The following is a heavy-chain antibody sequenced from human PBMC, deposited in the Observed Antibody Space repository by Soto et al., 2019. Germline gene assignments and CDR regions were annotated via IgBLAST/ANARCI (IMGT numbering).Heavy chain of an antibody. D-gene: IGHD2-8*01. Sequence: EVQLLESGGGLVQPGGSLRLTCAASGFTFSSYGISWIRLSPGKGLEWVSVISGGGDTTYYTPSVKGRFTISRDDFRNTLYLQMNSLRTEDTAIYYCAKLRDFVVLPAGILDYWGPATLVTVSS. CDR3: AKLRDFVVLPAGILDY. J-gene: IGHJ4*02. CDR2: ISGGGDTT. V-gene: IGHV3-23*01. CDR1: GFTFSSYG.